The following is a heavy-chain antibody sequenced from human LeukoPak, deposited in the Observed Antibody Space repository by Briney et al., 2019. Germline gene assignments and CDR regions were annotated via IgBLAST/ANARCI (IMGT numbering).Heavy chain of an antibody. Sequence: ASVKVSCKASGYTFTGYYMHWVRQAPGQGLEWMGWINPISGGTNYAQKFQGRVTMTRDTSISTAYMELSRLRSDDTAVYYCAGNTPIYYDSSGPLYYYYYMDVWGRGTTVTVSS. J-gene: IGHJ6*03. V-gene: IGHV1-2*02. CDR1: GYTFTGYY. CDR3: AGNTPIYYDSSGPLYYYYYMDV. D-gene: IGHD3-22*01. CDR2: INPISGGT.